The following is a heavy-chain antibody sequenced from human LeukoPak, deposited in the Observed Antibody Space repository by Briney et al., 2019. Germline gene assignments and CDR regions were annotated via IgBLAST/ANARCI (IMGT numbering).Heavy chain of an antibody. D-gene: IGHD2-2*02. V-gene: IGHV4-59*01. J-gene: IGHJ6*03. CDR1: GGSISSYY. Sequence: SETLSLTCTVSGGSISSYYWSWIRQPPGKGLEWIGYIYYSGSTNYNPSLKSRVTISVDTSKNQLSLKLSSVTAADTAVYYCARLTYNYYMDVWGKGTTVTVSS. CDR3: ARLTYNYYMDV. CDR2: IYYSGST.